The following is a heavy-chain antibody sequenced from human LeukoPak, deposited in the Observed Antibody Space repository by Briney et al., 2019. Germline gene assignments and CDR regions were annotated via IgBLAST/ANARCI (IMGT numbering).Heavy chain of an antibody. CDR2: IYYSGST. CDR3: ANTGHYYDSTPYGMDV. CDR1: GGSISSGDYY. Sequence: SETLSLTCTDSGGSISSGDYYWSWIRQPPGKGLEWIGYIYYSGSTYYNPSLKSRVTISVDTSKNQFSLKLSSVTAADTAVYYCANTGHYYDSTPYGMDVWGQGTTVTVSS. D-gene: IGHD3-22*01. V-gene: IGHV4-30-4*01. J-gene: IGHJ6*02.